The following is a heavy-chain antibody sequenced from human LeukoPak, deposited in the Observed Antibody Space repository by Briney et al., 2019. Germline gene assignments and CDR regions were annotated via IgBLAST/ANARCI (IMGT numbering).Heavy chain of an antibody. CDR3: VRGTGY. J-gene: IGHJ4*02. CDR1: GFTFSTYV. Sequence: GGSLRLSCSVSGFTFSTYVMHWVRQAPGKGLEYVSAISSNGDNTYYADSVKGRFTISRDNSENTLYLQMSSLRADDTAVYYCVRGTGYWGQGTLVTVSS. V-gene: IGHV3-64D*06. CDR2: ISSNGDNT.